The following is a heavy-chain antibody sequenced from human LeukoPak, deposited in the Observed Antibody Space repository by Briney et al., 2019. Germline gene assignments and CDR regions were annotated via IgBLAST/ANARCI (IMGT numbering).Heavy chain of an antibody. V-gene: IGHV3-48*02. CDR3: ARAVLGYSWVYDY. CDR2: ISSGSGTM. J-gene: IGHJ4*02. Sequence: AGGSLRLSCAASGFTFNNYIVTWVRQAPGRGLEWVSYISSGSGTMYYADSVKGRFTISRDNAKKSLYLQMNSLRDEDTAVYYCARAVLGYSWVYDYWGQGTLVTVSS. D-gene: IGHD5-18*01. CDR1: GFTFNNYI.